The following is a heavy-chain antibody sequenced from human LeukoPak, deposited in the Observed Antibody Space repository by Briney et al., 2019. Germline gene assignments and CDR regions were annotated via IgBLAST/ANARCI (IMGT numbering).Heavy chain of an antibody. J-gene: IGHJ6*04. CDR1: GGSFSGYY. D-gene: IGHD1/OR15-1a*01. CDR3: ASCEQDV. CDR2: INHSGST. Sequence: PSETLSLTCAVYGGSFSGYYWSWIRPPPGKGLEWIGEINHSGSTNYNPSLKSRVTISVDTSKNQFSLKLSSVTAADTAVYYCASCEQDVWGRGTTVTVSS. V-gene: IGHV4-34*01.